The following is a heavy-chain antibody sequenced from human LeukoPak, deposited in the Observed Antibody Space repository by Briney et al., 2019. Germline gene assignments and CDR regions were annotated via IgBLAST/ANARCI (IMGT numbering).Heavy chain of an antibody. D-gene: IGHD1-14*01. CDR3: APVGINMDV. J-gene: IGHJ6*03. Sequence: PSETLSLTCTVSGGSISSSSYYWGWIRQPPGKGLEWIGSIYYSGSTYYNPSLKSRVTISVDTSKNQFSLKLSSVAAADTAVYYCAPVGINMDVWGKGTTVTVSS. CDR1: GGSISSSSYY. V-gene: IGHV4-39*01. CDR2: IYYSGST.